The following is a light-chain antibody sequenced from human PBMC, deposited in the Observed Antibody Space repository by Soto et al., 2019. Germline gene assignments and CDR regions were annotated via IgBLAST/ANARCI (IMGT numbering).Light chain of an antibody. CDR3: QQYNNWPPWT. V-gene: IGKV3-15*01. J-gene: IGKJ1*01. CDR2: GAS. CDR1: QSVSSN. Sequence: EIVMTLSLATLSVYPGERATLSCRASQSVSSNLAWYQQKPGQAPRLLIYGASTRATGIPARFSGSGSGTEFTLTISSLQSEDFAVYYCQQYNNWPPWTFGQGTKVAIK.